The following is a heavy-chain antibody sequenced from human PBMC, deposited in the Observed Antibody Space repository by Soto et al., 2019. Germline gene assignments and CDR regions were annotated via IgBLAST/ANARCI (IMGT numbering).Heavy chain of an antibody. CDR1: GFTFSDYA. V-gene: IGHV3-23*01. CDR2: IATTGAT. J-gene: IGHJ4*02. CDR3: AKSLKTATSFDY. Sequence: EVQVLESGGGLVQPGGSLRLSCAASGFTFSDYAMNWVRQAPGKGPEWVSHIATTGATYYADSVKGRFTISRDISKNTLLLQMNSLRADDTAVYYCAKSLKTATSFDYWGQGTLVTVSS.